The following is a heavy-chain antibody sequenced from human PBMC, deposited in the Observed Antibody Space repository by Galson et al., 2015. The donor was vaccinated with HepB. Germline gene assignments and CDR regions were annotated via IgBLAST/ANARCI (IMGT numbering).Heavy chain of an antibody. V-gene: IGHV1-18*04. Sequence: SVKVSCKASGYTFTSYGISWVRQAPGQGLEWMGWISAYNGNTNYAQKLQGRVTMTTDTSTSTAYMELRSLRSDDTAVYYCARYQTVGATHDAFDIWGQGTMVTVSS. CDR2: ISAYNGNT. D-gene: IGHD1-26*01. J-gene: IGHJ3*02. CDR3: ARYQTVGATHDAFDI. CDR1: GYTFTSYG.